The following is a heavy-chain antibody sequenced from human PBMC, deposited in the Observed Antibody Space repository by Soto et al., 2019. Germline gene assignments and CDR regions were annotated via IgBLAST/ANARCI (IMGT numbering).Heavy chain of an antibody. J-gene: IGHJ4*02. CDR2: ISSSSSYT. D-gene: IGHD5-12*01. Sequence: EVQLVESGGGLVKPGGSLRLSCAASGFTFSSYSMNWVRQAPGKGLEWVSSISSSSSYTYYADSVKGRFTISRDNAKNSLYLQMNSLRAEDTAVYYCARARGYSGHGGFDYWGQGTLVTVSS. CDR3: ARARGYSGHGGFDY. CDR1: GFTFSSYS. V-gene: IGHV3-21*01.